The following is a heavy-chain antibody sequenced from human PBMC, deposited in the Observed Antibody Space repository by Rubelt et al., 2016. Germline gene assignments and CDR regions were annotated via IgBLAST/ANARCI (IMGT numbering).Heavy chain of an antibody. CDR1: GGSFSGYY. CDR2: INHSGST. J-gene: IGHJ4*02. Sequence: QVRLQQWGAGLLKSSETLSLTCAVYGGSFSGYYWSWIRQPPGKGLEWIGEINHSGSTNYNPSLKSRATISVDTSKNQFTLKRSSVTAADTAVYYCARGRVVARITEDTAMVPDWGQGTLVTVSS. CDR3: ARGRVVARITEDTAMVPD. D-gene: IGHD5-18*01. V-gene: IGHV4-34*01.